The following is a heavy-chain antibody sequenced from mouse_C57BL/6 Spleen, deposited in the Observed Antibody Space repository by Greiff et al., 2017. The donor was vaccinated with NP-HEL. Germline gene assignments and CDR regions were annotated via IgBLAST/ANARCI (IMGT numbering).Heavy chain of an antibody. CDR1: GFTFSSYA. J-gene: IGHJ2*01. V-gene: IGHV5-4*01. D-gene: IGHD1-1*01. CDR2: ISDGGSYT. Sequence: DVKLVESGGGLVKPGGSLKLSCAASGFTFSSYAMSWVRQTPEKRLEWVATISDGGSYTYYPDNVKGRFTISRDNAKNNLYLQMSHLKSEDTAMYYCAREGTVVAHYFDYWGQGTTLTVSS. CDR3: AREGTVVAHYFDY.